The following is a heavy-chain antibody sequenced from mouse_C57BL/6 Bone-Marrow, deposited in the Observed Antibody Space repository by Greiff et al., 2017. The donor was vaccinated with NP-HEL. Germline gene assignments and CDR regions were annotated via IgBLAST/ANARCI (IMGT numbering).Heavy chain of an antibody. J-gene: IGHJ3*01. CDR3: AGVRGWFAY. CDR2: IYPGDGDT. CDR1: GYAFSSSW. D-gene: IGHD3-3*01. V-gene: IGHV1-82*01. Sequence: VQLQQSGPELVKPGASVKISCKASGYAFSSSWMNWVKQRPGKGLEWIGRIYPGDGDTNYNGKFKGKATLTADKSSSTAYMQLSSLTSEDSAVYFCAGVRGWFAYWGQGTLVTVSA.